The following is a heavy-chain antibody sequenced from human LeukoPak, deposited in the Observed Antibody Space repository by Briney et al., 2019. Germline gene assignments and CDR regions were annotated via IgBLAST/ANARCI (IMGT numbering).Heavy chain of an antibody. V-gene: IGHV3-30*04. CDR3: ARAHRLYSSGGTDAFDI. D-gene: IGHD6-25*01. J-gene: IGHJ3*02. CDR2: ISYDGSNK. Sequence: PGGSLRLSCAASGFTFSSYAMHWVRQAPGKGLEWVAVISYDGSNKYYADSVKGRFTISRDNSKNTLYLQMNSLRAEDTAVYYCARAHRLYSSGGTDAFDIWGQGTMVTVSS. CDR1: GFTFSSYA.